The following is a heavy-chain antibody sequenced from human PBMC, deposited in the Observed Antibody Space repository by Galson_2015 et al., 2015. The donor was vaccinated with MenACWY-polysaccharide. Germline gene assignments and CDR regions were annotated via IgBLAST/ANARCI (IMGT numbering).Heavy chain of an antibody. J-gene: IGHJ3*01. D-gene: IGHD6-25*01. Sequence: SLRLCCAASKFTFSDYYMSWVRQAPGKGLEWVSYISSSGSLIDYADSVKGRFTISRDNAKNSLYLEMNSLRAEDSAVYYCARSAWFDFWGQGTVVTVSS. V-gene: IGHV3-11*01. CDR2: ISSSGSLI. CDR3: ARSAWFDF. CDR1: KFTFSDYY.